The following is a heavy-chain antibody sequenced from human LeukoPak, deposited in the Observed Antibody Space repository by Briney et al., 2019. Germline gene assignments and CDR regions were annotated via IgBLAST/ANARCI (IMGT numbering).Heavy chain of an antibody. J-gene: IGHJ3*02. V-gene: IGHV3-21*01. D-gene: IGHD2-15*01. Sequence: GGSLRLSCAASGFTFSSYSMNWVRHAPGKGLEWVSSISSSSSYIYYADSVKGRFTISRDNAKNSLYLQMNSLRAEGTAVYYCASGSSRARDAFDIWGEGTMVSVSS. CDR3: ASGSSRARDAFDI. CDR2: ISSSSSYI. CDR1: GFTFSSYS.